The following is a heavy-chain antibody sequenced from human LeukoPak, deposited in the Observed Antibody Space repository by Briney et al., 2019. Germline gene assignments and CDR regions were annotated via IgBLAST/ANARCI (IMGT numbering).Heavy chain of an antibody. V-gene: IGHV3-53*01. J-gene: IGHJ4*02. D-gene: IGHD3-22*01. Sequence: GGSLRLSCAASGFTVSSNYMSWVRQAPGKGLEWVSVIYSGGSTYYADSVKGRFTISRDISKNTLHLQMSSLRAEDTAVYYCARVEYISGYSHVYWGQGTLVTVSS. CDR2: IYSGGST. CDR3: ARVEYISGYSHVY. CDR1: GFTVSSNY.